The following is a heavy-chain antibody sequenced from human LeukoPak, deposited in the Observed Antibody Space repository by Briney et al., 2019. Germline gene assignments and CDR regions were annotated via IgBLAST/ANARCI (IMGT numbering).Heavy chain of an antibody. CDR2: ISGSGGST. Sequence: HPGGSLRLSCAASGLTFSSYAMSWVRQAPGKGLEWVSAISGSGGSTYYADSVKGRFTISRDNSKNTLYLQMNSLRAEDTAVYYCILSRWPYAFDIWGQGTMVTVSS. CDR1: GLTFSSYA. CDR3: ILSRWPYAFDI. D-gene: IGHD5-24*01. V-gene: IGHV3-23*01. J-gene: IGHJ3*02.